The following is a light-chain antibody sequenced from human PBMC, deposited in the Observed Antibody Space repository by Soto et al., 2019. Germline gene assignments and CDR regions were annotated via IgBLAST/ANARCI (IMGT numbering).Light chain of an antibody. CDR3: LQYDSDSWT. J-gene: IGKJ1*01. CDR2: KAS. V-gene: IGKV1-5*03. Sequence: DIQLTQSPSTLSASLGDRVTITCRASQTMSAWLAWYQQKPGKVPKLLIYKASRLETGVPSRFGGGGSGTEFTLTISSLQPDDFATYYCLQYDSDSWTFGQGTKVEIK. CDR1: QTMSAW.